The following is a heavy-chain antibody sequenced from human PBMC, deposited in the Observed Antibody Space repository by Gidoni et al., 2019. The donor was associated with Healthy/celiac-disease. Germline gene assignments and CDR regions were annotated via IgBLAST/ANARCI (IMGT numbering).Heavy chain of an antibody. J-gene: IGHJ4*02. CDR2: ISYDGSNK. D-gene: IGHD6-6*01. CDR1: GFTFSSYG. V-gene: IGHV3-30*18. CDR3: AKLPVLAARPSPIFDY. Sequence: QVQLVESGGGVVQPGRSLRLSCAASGFTFSSYGMHWVRQAPGKGLEWVAVISYDGSNKYYADSVKGRFTISRDNSKNTLYLQMNSLRAEDTAVYYCAKLPVLAARPSPIFDYWGQGTLVTVSS.